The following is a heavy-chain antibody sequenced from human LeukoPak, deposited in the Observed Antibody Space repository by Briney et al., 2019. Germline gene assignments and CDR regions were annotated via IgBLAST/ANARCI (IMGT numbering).Heavy chain of an antibody. CDR3: TRGSSSGWYWTYYFDY. CDR2: IRSKAYGGTT. Sequence: PGRSLRLSCTASGFTFGDYAMSWVRQAPGKGLEWVGFIRSKAYGGTTEYAASVKGRFTISRDDSKSIAYLQMNSLKTEDTAVYYCTRGSSSGWYWTYYFDYWGQGTLVTASS. J-gene: IGHJ4*02. D-gene: IGHD6-19*01. V-gene: IGHV3-49*04. CDR1: GFTFGDYA.